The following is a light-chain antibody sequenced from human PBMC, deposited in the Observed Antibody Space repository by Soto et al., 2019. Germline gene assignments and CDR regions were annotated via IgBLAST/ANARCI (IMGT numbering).Light chain of an antibody. V-gene: IGLV2-14*03. Sequence: QSVLTQPVSVSGSPGQSVTLSCSGSSGDIGAYDHVAWFQQHPGKVPKLLIRDVSVRPSGVSSRFSASRSDNTAYLTISGLRPEDEADYYCTSSTHANTVLFGGGTKVTVL. CDR3: TSSTHANTVL. CDR2: DVS. CDR1: SGDIGAYDH. J-gene: IGLJ2*01.